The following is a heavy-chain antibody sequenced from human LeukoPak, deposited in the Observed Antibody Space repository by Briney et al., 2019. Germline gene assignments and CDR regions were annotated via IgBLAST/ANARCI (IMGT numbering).Heavy chain of an antibody. J-gene: IGHJ5*02. CDR2: IDPGGGST. CDR1: GYTLSSYY. CDR3: ARERSNTQAMAMGASWLDP. V-gene: IGHV1-46*01. Sequence: GASVKISCKASGYTLSSYYFHWVRQAPGQGLEWMGVIDPGGGSTSYAQKFQGRVTMTRDTSTSTVYMELSSLRSEDTAVYYCARERSNTQAMAMGASWLDPWGQGTPVTVSS. D-gene: IGHD5-18*01.